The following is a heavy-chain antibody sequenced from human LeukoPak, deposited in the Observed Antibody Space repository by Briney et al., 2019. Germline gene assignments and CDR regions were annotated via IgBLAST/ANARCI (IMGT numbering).Heavy chain of an antibody. V-gene: IGHV3-23*01. CDR3: AKGGQTDRFDY. J-gene: IGHJ4*02. D-gene: IGHD5-12*01. CDR1: GFTFNSYA. Sequence: GGSLRLSCAASGFTFNSYAMSSVRQAPGKGLEWVSGITNSGGNTYYADSVKGRYTISRDNSKSTLYLQMNSLRAEDTAVFYCAKGGQTDRFDYWGQGALVTVSS. CDR2: ITNSGGNT.